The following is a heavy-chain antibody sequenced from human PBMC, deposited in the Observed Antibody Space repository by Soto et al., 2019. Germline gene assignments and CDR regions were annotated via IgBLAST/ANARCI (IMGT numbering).Heavy chain of an antibody. D-gene: IGHD6-13*01. CDR1: GFTFSSYA. J-gene: IGHJ6*02. V-gene: IGHV3-23*01. CDR2: ISGSGGST. CDR3: AKEYSSRWYAPEYGMDV. Sequence: GGSLRLSCAASGFTFSSYAMSWVRQAPGKGLEWVSAISGSGGSTYYADSVKGRFTISRDNSKNTLYLQMNSLRAEDTDVYYCAKEYSSRWYAPEYGMDVWGQGDTVTVSS.